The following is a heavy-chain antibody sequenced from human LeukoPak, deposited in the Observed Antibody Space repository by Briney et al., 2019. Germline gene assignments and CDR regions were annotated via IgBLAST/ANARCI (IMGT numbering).Heavy chain of an antibody. CDR3: ARVHYGGNYYYYMDV. D-gene: IGHD4-23*01. Sequence: AGGSLRLSCAASGFTVSNNYMSWVRQAPGKGLEWVSVIYSGGRTYYADSVKGRFTISRDNSKNTLYLQMNSLRAEDTAVYYCARVHYGGNYYYYMDVWGKGTTVTVSS. V-gene: IGHV3-66*01. CDR1: GFTVSNNY. J-gene: IGHJ6*03. CDR2: IYSGGRT.